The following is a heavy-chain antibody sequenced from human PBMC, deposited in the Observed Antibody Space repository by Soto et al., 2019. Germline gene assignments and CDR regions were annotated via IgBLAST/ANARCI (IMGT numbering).Heavy chain of an antibody. CDR1: GFTFSGSA. D-gene: IGHD3-10*01. CDR2: IRSKANSYAT. J-gene: IGHJ5*02. V-gene: IGHV3-73*01. Sequence: TGGSLRLSCAASGFTFSGSAMHWVRQASGKGLEWVGRIRSKANSYATAYAASVKGRFTISRDDSKNTAYLQMNSLKTEDTAVYYCTRPGITMVRGALGRYNWFDPWGQGTLVTV. CDR3: TRPGITMVRGALGRYNWFDP.